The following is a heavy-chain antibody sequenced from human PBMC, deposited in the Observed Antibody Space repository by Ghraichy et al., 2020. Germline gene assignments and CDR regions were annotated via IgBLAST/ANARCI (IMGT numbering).Heavy chain of an antibody. V-gene: IGHV4-34*01. Sequence: SETLSLTCAVYGGSFSGYYWSWIRQPPGKGLEWIGEINHSGSTNYNPSLKSRVTISVDTSKNQFSLKLSSVTAADTAVYYCARYSSSWYEYYFDYWGQGTLVTVSS. CDR1: GGSFSGYY. CDR2: INHSGST. J-gene: IGHJ4*02. D-gene: IGHD6-13*01. CDR3: ARYSSSWYEYYFDY.